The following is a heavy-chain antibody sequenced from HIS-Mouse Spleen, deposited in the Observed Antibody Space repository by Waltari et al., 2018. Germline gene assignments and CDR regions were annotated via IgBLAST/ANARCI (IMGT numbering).Heavy chain of an antibody. D-gene: IGHD3-10*01. CDR2: INHSGST. CDR1: GGSFSGYY. J-gene: IGHJ5*02. V-gene: IGHV4-34*01. CDR3: VAGWFDP. Sequence: QVQLQQWGAGLLKPSETLSLTCAVSGGSFSGYYWSWIRQPPGKGLEWIGEINHSGSTNYNPSLKSRVTISVDTSKNQFSLKLSSVTAADTAVYYCVAGWFDPWGQGTLVTVSS.